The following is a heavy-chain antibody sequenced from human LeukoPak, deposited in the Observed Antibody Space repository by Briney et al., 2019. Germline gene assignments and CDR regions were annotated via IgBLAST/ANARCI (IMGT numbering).Heavy chain of an antibody. D-gene: IGHD3-16*01. CDR3: ARRAGAYTHPYDY. V-gene: IGHV3-53*01. CDR1: GFTVSSNH. Sequence: GGSLRLSCAASGFTVSSNHMSWVRQAPGKGLEWVSVIYSGGSTYYADSVKGRFTISIDNSKNTLYLQMNSLRAEDTAVYYCARRAGAYTHPYDYWGQGTLVTVSS. J-gene: IGHJ4*02. CDR2: IYSGGST.